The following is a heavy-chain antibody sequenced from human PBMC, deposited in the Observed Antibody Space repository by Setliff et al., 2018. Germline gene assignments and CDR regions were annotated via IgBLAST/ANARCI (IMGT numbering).Heavy chain of an antibody. Sequence: ASVKVSCKASGYTFTSYYMHWVRQAPGQGLERMGIINPSGGSTSYAQKFQGRVTMTRDTSTSTVYMELSSLRSEDTAVYYCARSDSSGLDPPNYFDYWGQGTLVTVSS. D-gene: IGHD3-22*01. J-gene: IGHJ4*02. CDR2: INPSGGST. CDR1: GYTFTSYY. CDR3: ARSDSSGLDPPNYFDY. V-gene: IGHV1-46*01.